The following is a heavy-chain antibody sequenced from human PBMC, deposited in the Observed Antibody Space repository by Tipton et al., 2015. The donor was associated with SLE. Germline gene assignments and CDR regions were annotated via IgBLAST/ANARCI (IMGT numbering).Heavy chain of an antibody. CDR3: ARASSSSWDTGYYYYMDV. Sequence: TLSLTCTVSGGSINSGDFYWSWIRQSPGKGLEWIGYIYHSGTTYYNPSLQSRATISVDTSENQFSLKLSSVTAADTAVYYCARASSSSWDTGYYYYMDVWGKGTTVTVSS. CDR2: IYHSGTT. D-gene: IGHD6-13*01. V-gene: IGHV4-30-4*01. CDR1: GGSINSGDFY. J-gene: IGHJ6*03.